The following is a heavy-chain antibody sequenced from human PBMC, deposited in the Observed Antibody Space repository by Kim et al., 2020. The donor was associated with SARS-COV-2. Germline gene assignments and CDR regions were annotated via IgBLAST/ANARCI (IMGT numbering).Heavy chain of an antibody. V-gene: IGHV4-4*02. D-gene: IGHD6-6*01. CDR3: ARCLGGSSSFSFDA. J-gene: IGHJ5*02. CDR1: GDSITNINW. Sequence: SETLSLTCGVSGDSITNINWWTWVRQPPGKVLEWIGEIYHRGITNYNPSLKSRVTMSVDKSKSQFSLRLTSVTAADTAVYFCARCLGGSSSFSFDAWGQGTLVTVSS. CDR2: IYHRGIT.